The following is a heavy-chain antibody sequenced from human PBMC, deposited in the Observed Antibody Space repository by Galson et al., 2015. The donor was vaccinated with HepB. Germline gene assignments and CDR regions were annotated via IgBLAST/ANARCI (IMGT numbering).Heavy chain of an antibody. CDR1: GFTFSSYA. D-gene: IGHD3-22*01. V-gene: IGHV3-23*01. Sequence: SLRLSCAASGFTFSSYAMSWVRQAPGKGLEWVSTISGSGGSTYYADSVKGRFTISRDNSKNTLYLQMNSLRAEDTAVYYCAKDRGYDVHFDYWGQGTLVTVSS. CDR3: AKDRGYDVHFDY. CDR2: ISGSGGST. J-gene: IGHJ4*02.